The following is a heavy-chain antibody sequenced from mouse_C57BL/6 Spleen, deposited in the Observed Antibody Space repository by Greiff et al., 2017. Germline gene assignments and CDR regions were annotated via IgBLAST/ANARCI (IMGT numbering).Heavy chain of an antibody. V-gene: IGHV1-74*01. Sequence: QVQLQQPGAELVKPGASVKVSCKASGYTFTSYWMNWVKQRPGQGLEWIGRIHPSDSDTYYNQKFKGKATLTVDKASSTACMQLSSLTSEYSAVYYFAISDYGSSLYYAMAYWGQGTSVTVSS. J-gene: IGHJ4*01. CDR3: AISDYGSSLYYAMAY. D-gene: IGHD1-1*01. CDR1: GYTFTSYW. CDR2: IHPSDSDT.